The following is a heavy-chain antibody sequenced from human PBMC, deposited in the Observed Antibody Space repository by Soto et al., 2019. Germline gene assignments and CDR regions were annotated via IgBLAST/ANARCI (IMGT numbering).Heavy chain of an antibody. V-gene: IGHV3-7*03. Sequence: EGQLMESGGGLVQPGGSLRLSCAASGFTFSTYLMSWVRQAPGKGLEWVANINGDGSAEYYADSVKGRFTISRDNAKNSISLPMNSLRAGDTAVYYCGRWNYAFDVWGQGTMVIVSS. CDR2: INGDGSAE. D-gene: IGHD1-7*01. CDR1: GFTFSTYL. J-gene: IGHJ3*01. CDR3: GRWNYAFDV.